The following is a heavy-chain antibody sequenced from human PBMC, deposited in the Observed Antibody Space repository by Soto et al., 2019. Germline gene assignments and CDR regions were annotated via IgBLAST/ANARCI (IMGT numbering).Heavy chain of an antibody. D-gene: IGHD6-19*01. J-gene: IGHJ4*02. CDR2: MTSDTKTI. CDR3: ARSVEGHFDY. Sequence: EVQLVESGGALVQPGGSLRLSCVGSGFKFSIYSMNWIRQAPGKGLEWSAYMTSDTKTIKYGDSVKGRFTISRDNAKNSVFLQMNSPSDEDMAVYYCARSVEGHFDYWGQGTVVTVSS. CDR1: GFKFSIYS. V-gene: IGHV3-48*02.